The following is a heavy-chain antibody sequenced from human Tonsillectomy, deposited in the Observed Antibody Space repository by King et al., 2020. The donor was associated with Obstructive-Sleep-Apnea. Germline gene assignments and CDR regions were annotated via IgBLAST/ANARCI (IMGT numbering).Heavy chain of an antibody. D-gene: IGHD3-22*01. J-gene: IGHJ4*02. CDR1: GYSFTNYW. V-gene: IGHV5-10-1*01. Sequence: QLVQSGAEVKKPGESLRISCKGSGYSFTNYWISWVRQVPGKGLEWMGKIDPDDSYTNYSPSFQGHVTLSADKSISTAYLQWSSLKASDTAMYYCARHGSDYASSRYYYSHFDYWGQGTLVTVSS. CDR2: IDPDDSYT. CDR3: ARHGSDYASSRYYYSHFDY.